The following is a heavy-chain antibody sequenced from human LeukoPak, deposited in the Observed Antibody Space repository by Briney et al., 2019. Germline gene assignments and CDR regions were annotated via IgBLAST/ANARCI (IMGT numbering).Heavy chain of an antibody. CDR3: AKDPYYDSSGYYLNGYFDY. V-gene: IGHV3-7*03. CDR1: GFTFSSWW. Sequence: GGSLRLSCAVSGFTFSSWWMTWVRQAPGKGLEWVANIKQDGSEKNYVDSVKGRFTISRDNAKNSLDLQMNSLRAEDTAVYYCAKDPYYDSSGYYLNGYFDYWGQGTLVTVSS. D-gene: IGHD3-22*01. CDR2: IKQDGSEK. J-gene: IGHJ4*02.